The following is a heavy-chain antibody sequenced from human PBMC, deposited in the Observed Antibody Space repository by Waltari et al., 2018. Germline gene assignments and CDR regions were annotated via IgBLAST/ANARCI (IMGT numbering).Heavy chain of an antibody. J-gene: IGHJ6*02. CDR3: ARDAAAAGGLDG. CDR1: GGSIGSGGFY. D-gene: IGHD6-13*01. Sequence: QVQLQESGPGLLKPSQTLSLTCTVSGGSIGSGGFYWSWIRQDPGKGLEGIGYIYSTGVTYYNPSLKSRVALPVDTSKNQFSLTLTSVAAADTAVYYCARDAAAAGGLDGWGQGTTVTVSS. CDR2: IYSTGVT. V-gene: IGHV4-31*03.